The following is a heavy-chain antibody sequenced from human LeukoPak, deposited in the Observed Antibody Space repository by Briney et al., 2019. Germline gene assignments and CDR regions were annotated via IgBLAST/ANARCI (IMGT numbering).Heavy chain of an antibody. D-gene: IGHD6-13*01. CDR1: GFTFSSYA. J-gene: IGHJ4*02. CDR3: AKRLGSSSWYGIDY. Sequence: GGSLRLSCAASGFTFSSYAMSWVRQAPGKGLEWVSAISGSGGSTNYADSVKGRFTISRDNSKNTPYLQMNSLRAEDTAVYFCAKRLGSSSWYGIDYWGQGTLVTVSS. V-gene: IGHV3-23*01. CDR2: ISGSGGST.